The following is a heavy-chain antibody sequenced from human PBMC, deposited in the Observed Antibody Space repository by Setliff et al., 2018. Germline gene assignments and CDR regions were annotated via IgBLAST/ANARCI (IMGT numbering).Heavy chain of an antibody. D-gene: IGHD3-22*01. CDR1: GFTSSMYG. CDR3: ARGEKYYSDSSGYSLDF. CDR2: IRHDGSNE. J-gene: IGHJ4*02. V-gene: IGHV3-30*02. Sequence: GGSLRLSCAASGFTSSMYGVHWVRQAPGKGLEWVAYIRHDGSNENYADSVKGRFTISRDNSRDTVFLQMNNVRTEDTALYYCARGEKYYSDSSGYSLDFWGQGTLVTVSS.